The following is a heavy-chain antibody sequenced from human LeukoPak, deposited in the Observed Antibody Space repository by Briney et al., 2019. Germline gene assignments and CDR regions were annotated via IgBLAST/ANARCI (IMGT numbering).Heavy chain of an antibody. J-gene: IGHJ6*02. CDR3: ARAPPNYYYGMDV. CDR1: GGSISSDGYY. CDR2: IYYSGST. V-gene: IGHV4-31*03. Sequence: SQTLSLTCTVSGGSISSDGYYWSWIRHHPGKGLEWIGYIYYSGSTYYNPSLKSRVTISVDTSKNQFSLNLSSVTAADTAVYFCARAPPNYYYGMDVWGQGTSVTVSS.